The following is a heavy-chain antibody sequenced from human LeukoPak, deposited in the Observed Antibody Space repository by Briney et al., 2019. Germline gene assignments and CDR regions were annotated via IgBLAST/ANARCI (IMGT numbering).Heavy chain of an antibody. Sequence: ASVKVSCKASGYTFTSYGISWVRQAPGQGLEWMGWISAYNGNTNYAQKLQGRVTMTTDTSTSTAYMELRSLRSDDTAVYYCLTFPSIAARPISYYWGQGTLATVSS. CDR1: GYTFTSYG. CDR2: ISAYNGNT. CDR3: LTFPSIAARPISYY. J-gene: IGHJ4*02. D-gene: IGHD6-6*01. V-gene: IGHV1-18*01.